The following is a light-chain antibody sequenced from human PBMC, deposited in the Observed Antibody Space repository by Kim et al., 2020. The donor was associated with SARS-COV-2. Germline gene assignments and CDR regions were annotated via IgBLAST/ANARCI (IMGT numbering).Light chain of an antibody. CDR2: QDS. CDR1: KLGDKY. CDR3: QAWDSSTVV. V-gene: IGLV3-1*01. J-gene: IGLJ2*01. Sequence: SYELTQPPSVSVSPGQTASINCPGDKLGDKYACWYQQKPGQSPVLVIYQDSKRPSGIPERFSGSNSGNTATLTISGTQAMDGADYYCQAWDSSTVVFGGG.